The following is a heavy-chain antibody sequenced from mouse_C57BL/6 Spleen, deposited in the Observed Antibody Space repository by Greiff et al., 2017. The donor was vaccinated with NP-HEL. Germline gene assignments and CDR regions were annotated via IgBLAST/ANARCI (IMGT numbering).Heavy chain of an antibody. CDR2: IWSGGST. D-gene: IGHD1-1*01. CDR1: GFSLTSYG. J-gene: IGHJ1*03. CDR3: ARNTGYYGSSYGYFDV. V-gene: IGHV2-2*01. Sequence: QVHVKQSGPGLVQPSQSLSITCTVSGFSLTSYGVHWVRQSPGKGLEWLGVIWSGGSTDYNAAFISRLSISKDNSKSQVFFNMNSLQADDTAIYYCARNTGYYGSSYGYFDVWGTGTTVTVSS.